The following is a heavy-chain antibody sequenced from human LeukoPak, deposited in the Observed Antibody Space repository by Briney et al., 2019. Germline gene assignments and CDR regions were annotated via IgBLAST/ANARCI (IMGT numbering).Heavy chain of an antibody. CDR1: EFTFSTYW. D-gene: IGHD6-19*01. CDR3: AREPRSRGWYDY. Sequence: GGSLRLSCADSEFTFSTYWMSWVRQAPGKGLEWVASIKKDGSERYYVDSVKGRFTISRDNAKNSLYLQVNSLRAEDTAVYYCAREPRSRGWYDYWGQGTLVTVSS. CDR2: IKKDGSER. V-gene: IGHV3-7*01. J-gene: IGHJ4*02.